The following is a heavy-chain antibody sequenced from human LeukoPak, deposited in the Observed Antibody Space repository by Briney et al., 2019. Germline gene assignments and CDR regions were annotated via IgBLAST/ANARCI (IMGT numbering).Heavy chain of an antibody. Sequence: SETLCLTCTVSGGSISSYYWSWIRQPPGKGLEWIGYIYYSGGTNYNPSLKSRVTISVDTSKNQFSLKLSSVTAADTAVYYCARSIAPTYSSSWDVFNGMDVWGQGTTVTVSS. V-gene: IGHV4-59*08. CDR2: IYYSGGT. J-gene: IGHJ6*02. CDR1: GGSISSYY. CDR3: ARSIAPTYSSSWDVFNGMDV. D-gene: IGHD6-13*01.